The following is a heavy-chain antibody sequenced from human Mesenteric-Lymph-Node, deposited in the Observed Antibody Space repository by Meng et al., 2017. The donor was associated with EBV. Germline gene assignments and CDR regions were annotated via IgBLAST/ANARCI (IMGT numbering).Heavy chain of an antibody. CDR2: IYYSGST. J-gene: IGHJ4*02. D-gene: IGHD1-26*01. CDR3: ALIIVGATHFDY. V-gene: IGHV4-61*01. CDR1: GGSVSIGSYY. Sequence: QWHLQESGPGLVKPSEPLSLTRTVSGGSVSIGSYYWSWIRQPPGKGLEWIGYIYYSGSTNYNPSLKSRVTISVDTSKNQFSLKLSSVTAADTAVYYCALIIVGATHFDYWGQGTLVTVSS.